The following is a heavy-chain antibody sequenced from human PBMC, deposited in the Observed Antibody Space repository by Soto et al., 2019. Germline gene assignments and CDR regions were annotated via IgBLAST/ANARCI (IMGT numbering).Heavy chain of an antibody. V-gene: IGHV1-46*01. CDR1: GYTFTSYY. Sequence: QVQLVQSGAEVKKPGASVKVSCKASGYTFTSYYMHWVRQAPGQGLEWMGIINPSGGSTSYAQKFQGRVTMTRDTSTRTVYMELSSLRSEDTAVYYCARDEVVVIRGTAFDIWGQGTMVTVSS. CDR2: INPSGGST. CDR3: ARDEVVVIRGTAFDI. D-gene: IGHD3-22*01. J-gene: IGHJ3*02.